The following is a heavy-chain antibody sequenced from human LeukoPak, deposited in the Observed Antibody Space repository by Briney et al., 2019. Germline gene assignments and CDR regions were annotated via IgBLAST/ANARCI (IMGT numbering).Heavy chain of an antibody. CDR2: IYYGGYT. D-gene: IGHD3-3*01. CDR3: QSRFLEWLLDY. J-gene: IGHJ4*02. Sequence: SETLSLTCAVYGGSFSGYYWSWIRQPPGKGLEWIGSIYYGGYTYYNPSLKSRVTISVDTSKNQFSLKLSSVTAADTAIYYCQSRFLEWLLDYWGQGILVTVSS. V-gene: IGHV4-34*01. CDR1: GGSFSGYY.